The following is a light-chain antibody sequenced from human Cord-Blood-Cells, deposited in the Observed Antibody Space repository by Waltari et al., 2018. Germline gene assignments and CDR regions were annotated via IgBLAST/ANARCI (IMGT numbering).Light chain of an antibody. CDR2: DVS. CDR1: SSDVGGYHY. V-gene: IGLV2-14*01. CDR3: SSYTRSSTWV. Sequence: QSALTQPASVSGSPGQSVTISCTGTSSDVGGYHYVSWYQQHPGKAPTLMIYDVSNRPSEVSNRFSGSKSGNTASLTISGLQAEDEAEYYCSSYTRSSTWVFGGGTKLTVL. J-gene: IGLJ3*02.